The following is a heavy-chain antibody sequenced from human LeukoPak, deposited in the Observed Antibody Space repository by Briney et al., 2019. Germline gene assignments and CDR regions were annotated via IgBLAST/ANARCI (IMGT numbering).Heavy chain of an antibody. D-gene: IGHD1-26*01. CDR3: ARHVWRIVGATGGGGSFDY. V-gene: IGHV4-39*01. J-gene: IGHJ4*02. Sequence: SETLSLTCTVSGGSISSSSYYWGWIRQPPGKGLEWIGSIYYSGSTYYNPSLKSRVTISVDTSKNQFSLKLSSVTAADTAVYYCARHVWRIVGATGGGGSFDYWGQGTLVTVSS. CDR2: IYYSGST. CDR1: GGSISSSSYY.